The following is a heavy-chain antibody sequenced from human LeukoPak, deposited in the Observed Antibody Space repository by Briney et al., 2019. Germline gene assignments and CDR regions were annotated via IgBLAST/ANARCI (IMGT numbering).Heavy chain of an antibody. CDR3: ARRTNDYGAFYDY. Sequence: PSETLSLTCTVSGGSITGNRYYWGWIRQPPGKGLEWIGSIYYSGTTFYNPSLSSRVTVSLAMSKNQFSLRLSSVTAADTAVYYCARRTNDYGAFYDYWGQGTLVTVSS. D-gene: IGHD4-17*01. CDR2: IYYSGTT. CDR1: GGSITGNRYY. V-gene: IGHV4-39*01. J-gene: IGHJ4*02.